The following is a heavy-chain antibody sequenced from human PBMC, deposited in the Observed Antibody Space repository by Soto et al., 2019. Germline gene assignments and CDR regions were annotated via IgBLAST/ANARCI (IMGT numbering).Heavy chain of an antibody. J-gene: IGHJ5*02. CDR2: IYHSGST. V-gene: IGHV4-30-2*01. Sequence: SETLSLTCAVSGGSISSGGYSWSWIRQPPGKGLEWIGYIYHSGSTYYNPSLKSRVTISVDRSKNQFSLKLSSVTAADTAVYYCALIPTPETWFDPWGQGTLVTVSS. CDR1: GGSISSGGYS. D-gene: IGHD1-1*01. CDR3: ALIPTPETWFDP.